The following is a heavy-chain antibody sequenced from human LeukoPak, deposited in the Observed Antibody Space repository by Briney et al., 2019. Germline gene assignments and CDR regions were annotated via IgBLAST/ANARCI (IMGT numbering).Heavy chain of an antibody. CDR1: GGSISSYS. V-gene: IGHV4-59*01. Sequence: SEALSLTCTVSGGSISSYSWSWIRQPPGKGLEWIGYMYYSGSTNYNPSLKSRVTISVDPSKNQFSLRLSSVTAADTAVYYCAREVWSVYYFAFDIWGQGTMVTVSS. D-gene: IGHD3-3*01. J-gene: IGHJ3*02. CDR3: AREVWSVYYFAFDI. CDR2: MYYSGST.